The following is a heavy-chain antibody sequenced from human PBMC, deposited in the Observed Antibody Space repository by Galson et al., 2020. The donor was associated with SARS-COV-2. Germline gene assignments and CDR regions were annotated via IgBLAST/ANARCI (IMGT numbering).Heavy chain of an antibody. V-gene: IGHV3-53*01. J-gene: IGHJ6*03. CDR3: ARGRSGSYWGGSFYMDV. CDR1: GFTVSSNY. Sequence: GESLKISCAASGFTVSSNYMSWVRQAPGKGLEWVSVIYSGGSTYYADSVKGRFTISRDNSKNTLYLQMNSLRAEDTAVYYCARGRSGSYWGGSFYMDVWGKGTTVTVSS. D-gene: IGHD1-26*01. CDR2: IYSGGST.